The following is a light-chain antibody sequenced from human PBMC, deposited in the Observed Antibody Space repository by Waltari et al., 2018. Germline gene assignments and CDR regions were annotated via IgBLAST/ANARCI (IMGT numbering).Light chain of an antibody. V-gene: IGLV2-23*02. CDR2: EVT. CDR1: SSDIGNYDL. Sequence: QSALTQPASVSGSPGQSITISCSGTSSDIGNYDLVSWFQHHPGKAPKLLIYEVTKRPSGVSIRFSGSKTGNTASLTISGLQAEDEAHYYCCSHAGSRSIWVIGGGTKLTVL. J-gene: IGLJ3*02. CDR3: CSHAGSRSIWV.